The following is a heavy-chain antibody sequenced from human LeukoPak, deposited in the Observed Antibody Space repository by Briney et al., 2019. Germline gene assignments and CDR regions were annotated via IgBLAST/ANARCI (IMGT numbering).Heavy chain of an antibody. J-gene: IGHJ6*02. D-gene: IGHD4-17*01. CDR3: AKPDDYGDYVLYYGMDV. CDR1: VFTFSSYS. V-gene: IGHV3-23*01. CDR2: ISGSGGST. Sequence: GGSLRLSCAASVFTFSSYSMSWVRQAPWKGLEWVSAISGSGGSTYYADSVKGRFTISRDNSKNTLYLQMNSLRAEDTAVYYCAKPDDYGDYVLYYGMDVWGQGTTVTVSS.